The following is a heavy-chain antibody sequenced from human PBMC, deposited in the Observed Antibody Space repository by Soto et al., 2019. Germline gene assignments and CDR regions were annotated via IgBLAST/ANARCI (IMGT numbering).Heavy chain of an antibody. V-gene: IGHV4-34*01. Sequence: PSETLSLTCAVYGGSFSGYYWSWIRQPPGKGLEWIGEINHSGSTNYNPSLKSRVTISVDTSKNQFSLKLSSVTAADTAVYYCARVGYDFWSGYSPAYYFDYWGQGTPVTVSS. CDR2: INHSGST. CDR1: GGSFSGYY. J-gene: IGHJ4*02. CDR3: ARVGYDFWSGYSPAYYFDY. D-gene: IGHD3-3*01.